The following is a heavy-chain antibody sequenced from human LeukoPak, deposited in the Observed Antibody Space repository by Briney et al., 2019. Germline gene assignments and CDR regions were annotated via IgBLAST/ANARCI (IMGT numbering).Heavy chain of an antibody. J-gene: IGHJ4*02. Sequence: GGSLRLSCAASGFTFRSYAMSWVRQAPGKGLEWVSGISGSGGTTYYADSVKGRFTISRDNSKNTLYLQMDSLRAEDTAMYYCTKAVSVVLATINYWGQGTLVTVSS. CDR3: TKAVSVVLATINY. D-gene: IGHD2-2*01. CDR1: GFTFRSYA. CDR2: ISGSGGTT. V-gene: IGHV3-23*01.